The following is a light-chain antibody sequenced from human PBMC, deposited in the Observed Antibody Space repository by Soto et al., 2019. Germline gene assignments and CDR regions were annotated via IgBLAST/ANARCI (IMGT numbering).Light chain of an antibody. V-gene: IGLV2-8*01. CDR2: EVY. CDR3: SAYARSSTGV. J-gene: IGLJ2*01. Sequence: QSAPTQPPSASGSPGQSVTFSCTGTSSDVGGYNYVSWYQQYPGKAPKLMIYEVYKRHSGVPDRFSGSKSGNTASLTVSGLQPEDEADYYSSAYARSSTGVFGGGTQLTVL. CDR1: SSDVGGYNY.